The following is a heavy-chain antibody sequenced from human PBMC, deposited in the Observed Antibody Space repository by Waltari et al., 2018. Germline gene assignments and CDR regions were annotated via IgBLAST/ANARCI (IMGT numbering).Heavy chain of an antibody. J-gene: IGHJ2*01. CDR1: GFLFSRYW. V-gene: IGHV3-74*01. D-gene: IGHD4-4*01. Sequence: EAQLVESGGDFVQPGGSVRISCASSGFLFSRYWMHWVRQVPGNGLVWVSRIDSDGWTKIYADSVKGRFTISRDNAKNTVYLQMNSLRAEDMAIYYCARVASNWHFDLWGRGTLVTV. CDR2: IDSDGWTK. CDR3: ARVASNWHFDL.